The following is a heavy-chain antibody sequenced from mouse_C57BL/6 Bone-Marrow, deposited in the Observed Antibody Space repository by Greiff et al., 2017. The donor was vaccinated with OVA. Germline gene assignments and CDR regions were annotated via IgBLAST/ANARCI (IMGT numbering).Heavy chain of an antibody. CDR1: GYTFTSYG. V-gene: IGHV1-81*01. Sequence: VQLQQSGAELARPGASVKLSCKASGYTFTSYGISWVKQRTGQGLEWIGEIYPRSGNTYYNEKFKGKATLTADKSSSTAYMELRSLTSEDSAVYVCAKLGVSYWYFDVWGTGTTVTVSS. CDR3: AKLGVSYWYFDV. D-gene: IGHD4-1*01. J-gene: IGHJ1*03. CDR2: IYPRSGNT.